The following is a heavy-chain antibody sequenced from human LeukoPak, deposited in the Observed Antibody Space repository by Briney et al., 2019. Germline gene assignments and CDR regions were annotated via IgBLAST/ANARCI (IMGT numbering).Heavy chain of an antibody. CDR1: GFTVSSNY. CDR2: IYSGGST. Sequence: GGSLRLSCAASGFTVSSNYMSWVRQAPGKGLEWASVIYSGGSTYYADSVKGRFTISRDNSKNTLYLQMNSLRAEDTAVYYCARFGPYTYFDYWGQGTLVTVSS. V-gene: IGHV3-53*01. J-gene: IGHJ4*02. CDR3: ARFGPYTYFDY. D-gene: IGHD1-14*01.